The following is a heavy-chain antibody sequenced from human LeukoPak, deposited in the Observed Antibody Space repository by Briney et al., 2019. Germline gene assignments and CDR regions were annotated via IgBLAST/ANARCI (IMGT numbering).Heavy chain of an antibody. CDR1: GYTFTSYY. CDR3: ARVRYSSSWYYFDY. CDR2: INPNSGGT. D-gene: IGHD6-13*01. Sequence: ASVKVSCKASGYTFTSYYMNWVPQAPGQGLEWMGWINPNSGGTNYAQKFQGRVTMTRDTSISTAYMELSRLRSDDTAVYYCARVRYSSSWYYFDYWGQGTLVTVSS. V-gene: IGHV1-2*02. J-gene: IGHJ4*02.